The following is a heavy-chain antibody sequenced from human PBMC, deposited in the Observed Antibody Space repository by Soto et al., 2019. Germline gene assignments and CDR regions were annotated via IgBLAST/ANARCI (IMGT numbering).Heavy chain of an antibody. V-gene: IGHV3-72*01. J-gene: IGHJ4*02. CDR1: GFTFSDYH. CDR3: VRLPPGY. CDR2: STGKTQSHTT. Sequence: EVKLVESGGGLVQPGGSLRLSCAASGFTFSDYHMDWVRQAPGQGLEWVGRSTGKTQSHTTKYAASVKGRFTISRDDSKDSLYLDMKSLKTEDTAVYYCVRLPPGYWGQGVLVTVSS.